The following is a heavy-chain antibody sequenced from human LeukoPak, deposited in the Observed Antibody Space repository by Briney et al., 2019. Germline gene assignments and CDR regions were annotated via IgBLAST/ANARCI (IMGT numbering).Heavy chain of an antibody. CDR2: MSYDGSNK. D-gene: IGHD2-2*01. CDR1: GFIFSSYG. J-gene: IGHJ5*02. CDR3: AKERGTTTWFDS. V-gene: IGHV3-30*18. Sequence: GRSLRLSCTASGFIFSSYGMHGVRQAPGMGLEWVAVMSYDGSNKFYADSVKGRFTISGDNSKNTLYLQMNSLRVDDTAVYYCAKERGTTTWFDSWGQGTLVTVSS.